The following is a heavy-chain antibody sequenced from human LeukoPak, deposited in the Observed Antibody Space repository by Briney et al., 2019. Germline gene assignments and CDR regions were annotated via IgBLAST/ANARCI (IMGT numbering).Heavy chain of an antibody. CDR1: GFTFSSYA. CDR3: AKARFRIVGATDI. J-gene: IGHJ3*02. D-gene: IGHD1-26*01. Sequence: GVSLRLSCAASGFTFSSYAMSWVRQAPGKGLEWVSAISGSGGSTYYADSVKGRFTISRDNSKNTLYLQMNSLRAEDTAVYYCAKARFRIVGATDIWGQGTMVTVSS. V-gene: IGHV3-23*01. CDR2: ISGSGGST.